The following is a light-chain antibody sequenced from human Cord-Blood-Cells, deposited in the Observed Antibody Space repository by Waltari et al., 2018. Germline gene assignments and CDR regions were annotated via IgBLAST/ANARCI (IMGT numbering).Light chain of an antibody. J-gene: IGKJ4*01. CDR1: QSIGSY. V-gene: IGKV1-39*01. Sequence: DIQMIQSPPSMSAFVGDRVTITCRASQSIGSYFYWYQQQPGKAPKRLIYAASGLQSGVPSGLSSGRSGTNFTITISSLLPDEVAAYYCRQSCSTPLTFGGGTKVEIK. CDR2: AAS. CDR3: RQSCSTPLT.